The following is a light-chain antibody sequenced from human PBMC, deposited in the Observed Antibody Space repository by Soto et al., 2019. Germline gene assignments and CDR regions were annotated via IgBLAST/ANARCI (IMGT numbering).Light chain of an antibody. V-gene: IGKV3-20*01. CDR1: QSVSGTY. CDR2: GAS. Sequence: EIVLTQSPGTLSLSPGERATLSCRASQSVSGTYLAWYQQTPGQAPRLLIYGASTRATGIPDRSSGSGSGTDFTLTISRLEPEDFTTYYCQQYHSYSTFGQGTRVEIK. CDR3: QQYHSYST. J-gene: IGKJ1*01.